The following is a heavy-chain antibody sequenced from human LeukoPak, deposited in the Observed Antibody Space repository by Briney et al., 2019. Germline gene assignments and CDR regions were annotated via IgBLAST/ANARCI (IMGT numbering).Heavy chain of an antibody. CDR3: AAGGASAP. CDR2: ISPGDSGI. J-gene: IGHJ5*02. CDR1: GYSFTNFW. V-gene: IGHV5-51*01. D-gene: IGHD3-16*01. Sequence: GESLKISCKGSGYSFTNFWIGWVRQMPGKGLEWMGVISPGDSGIRYSPSFQGQVTISVDKSISTAYLQWSSLKASDSAMYYCAAGGASAPWGQGTLVTVSS.